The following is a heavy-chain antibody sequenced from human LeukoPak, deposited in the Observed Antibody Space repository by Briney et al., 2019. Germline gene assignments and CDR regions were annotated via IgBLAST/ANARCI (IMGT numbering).Heavy chain of an antibody. CDR3: AKVRYYYGSGSYQTNFDY. CDR2: ISYDGSNK. V-gene: IGHV3-30*18. J-gene: IGHJ4*02. Sequence: PGRSLRLSCAASGFTFSSYGMHWVRQAPGKGLEWVAVISYDGSNKYYADSVKGRFTISRDNSKNTLYLQMNSLGAEDTAVYYCAKVRYYYGSGSYQTNFDYWGQGTLVTVSS. D-gene: IGHD3-10*01. CDR1: GFTFSSYG.